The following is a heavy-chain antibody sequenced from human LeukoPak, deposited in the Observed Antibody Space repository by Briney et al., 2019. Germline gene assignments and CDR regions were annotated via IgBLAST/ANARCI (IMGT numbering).Heavy chain of an antibody. Sequence: ASVKVSCKVSGYTLTELSMHWVRQDPGKGLEGMGGFDPEDGERIYAQQFQGRVTMTDDPSTDTAYMELSSLRSEDTAVYYCYWNGSGSYPDYWGQGTLVTVSS. CDR2: FDPEDGER. J-gene: IGHJ4*02. D-gene: IGHD3-10*01. CDR3: YWNGSGSYPDY. CDR1: GYTLTELS. V-gene: IGHV1-24*01.